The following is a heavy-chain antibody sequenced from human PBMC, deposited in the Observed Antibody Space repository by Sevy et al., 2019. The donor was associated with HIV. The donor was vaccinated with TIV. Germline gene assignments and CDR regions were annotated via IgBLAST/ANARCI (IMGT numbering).Heavy chain of an antibody. CDR2: ISGSGGST. V-gene: IGHV3-23*01. CDR3: ARPGRGPYLLYFDY. Sequence: GGSLRLSCAASGFTFSSYAMSWVRQAPGKGLEWVSAISGSGGSTYYADSVKGRFTISRDNSKNTLYLQMNSLRAEDTAVYYCARPGRGPYLLYFDYWGQGTLVTVSS. J-gene: IGHJ4*02. CDR1: GFTFSSYA. D-gene: IGHD2-21*01.